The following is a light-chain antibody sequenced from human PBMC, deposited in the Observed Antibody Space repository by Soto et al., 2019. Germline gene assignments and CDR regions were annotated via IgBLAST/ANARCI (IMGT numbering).Light chain of an antibody. V-gene: IGLV2-11*01. J-gene: IGLJ3*02. CDR3: CSHAGGSSWV. CDR2: DVT. Sequence: QSALTQPRSVSGSPGQSVTISCTGTSADVGAYDRVSWYQHHPTKAPKLIIYDVTNRPSGVPYRFSGSKSGSTASLTISGLQAEDEADYYCCSHAGGSSWVFGGGTQLTVL. CDR1: SADVGAYDR.